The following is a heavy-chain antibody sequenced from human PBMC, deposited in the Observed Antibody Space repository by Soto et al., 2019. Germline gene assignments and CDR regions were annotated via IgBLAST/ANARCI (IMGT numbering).Heavy chain of an antibody. J-gene: IGHJ6*02. D-gene: IGHD3-10*01. CDR3: ARGYYYGSGSYFYYYYGMDV. CDR2: INPSGGST. V-gene: IGHV1-46*01. Sequence: ASVKVSCTASGYTYTSYYMHWVRQAPGQGLEWMGIINPSGGSTSYAQKFQGRVTMTRDTSTSTVYMELSSLRSEDTAVYYCARGYYYGSGSYFYYYYGMDVWGQGTTVTVSS. CDR1: GYTYTSYY.